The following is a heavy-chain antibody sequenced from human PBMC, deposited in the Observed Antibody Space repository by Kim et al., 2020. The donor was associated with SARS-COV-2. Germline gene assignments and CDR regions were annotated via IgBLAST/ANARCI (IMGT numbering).Heavy chain of an antibody. CDR3: TSWGAGNY. Sequence: GGSLRLSCAASGFTFSNYWMSWVRQAPGKGLEWVANIKRDGSEKYYVDSVRGRFTISRDNAKNSLFLQMNSLRVEDTAMYYCTSWGAGNYWGPGTLGTVST. J-gene: IGHJ4*02. CDR2: IKRDGSEK. V-gene: IGHV3-7*01. CDR1: GFTFSNYW. D-gene: IGHD6-13*01.